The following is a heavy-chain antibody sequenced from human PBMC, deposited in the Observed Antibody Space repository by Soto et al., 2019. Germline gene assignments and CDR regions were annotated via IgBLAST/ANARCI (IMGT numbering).Heavy chain of an antibody. J-gene: IGHJ6*02. Sequence: ASVKVSCKTSGYTFTAYDIYWVRQAPGQGLEWMGWIRAYNGDTNYAQKFQTRVTMTTDKSTDTAYMDLRSLTSDDTAIYYCARAGAAPYYYYGLDVWGQGTTVTVS. CDR3: ARAGAAPYYYYGLDV. CDR2: IRAYNGDT. D-gene: IGHD3-10*01. V-gene: IGHV1-18*01. CDR1: GYTFTAYD.